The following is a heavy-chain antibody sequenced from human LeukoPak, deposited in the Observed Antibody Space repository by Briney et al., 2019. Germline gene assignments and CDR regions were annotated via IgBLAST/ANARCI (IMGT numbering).Heavy chain of an antibody. CDR1: GGSISSGGYS. CDR2: IYHSGST. V-gene: IGHV4-30-2*01. D-gene: IGHD1-26*01. CDR3: ARGEEVGATPFDY. J-gene: IGHJ4*02. Sequence: PSETLSLTCTVSGGSISSGGYSWSWIRQPPGKGLEWIGYIYHSGSTYYNPSLKSRVTISVDRSKNQFSLKLSSVTAADTAVYYCARGEEVGATPFDYWGQGTLVTVSS.